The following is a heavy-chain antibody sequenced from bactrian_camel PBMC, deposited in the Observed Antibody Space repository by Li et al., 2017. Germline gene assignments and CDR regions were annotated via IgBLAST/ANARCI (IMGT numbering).Heavy chain of an antibody. CDR1: GFPFSTAT. V-gene: IGHV3S42*01. D-gene: IGHD4*01. Sequence: VQLVESGGGLVQPGGSLRLSCAASGFPFSTATMSWVRQAPGKGLEWVSTIDSLGGMTVYANSVKGRFTISRDNAKNTLYLQLNSLKTEDTAMYYCTNGGYRDYLTSRRGQGTQVTVS. J-gene: IGHJ4*01. CDR2: IDSLGGMT. CDR3: TNGGYRDYLTSR.